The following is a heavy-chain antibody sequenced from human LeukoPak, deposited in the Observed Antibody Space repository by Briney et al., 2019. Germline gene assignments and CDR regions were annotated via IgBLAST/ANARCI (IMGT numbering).Heavy chain of an antibody. CDR3: AREYYDFWSGPNPGWFDP. J-gene: IGHJ5*02. CDR1: GYTFTSYG. Sequence: ASVKVSCKASGYTFTSYGISWVRQAPGQGLEWMGWISAYNGNTNYAQKLQGRVTMTTDTSTSTAYMELRSLRSDDTAVYYCAREYYDFWSGPNPGWFDPWGQGTLVTVSS. V-gene: IGHV1-18*01. D-gene: IGHD3-3*01. CDR2: ISAYNGNT.